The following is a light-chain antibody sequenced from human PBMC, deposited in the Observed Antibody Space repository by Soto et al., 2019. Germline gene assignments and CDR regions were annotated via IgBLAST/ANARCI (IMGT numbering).Light chain of an antibody. CDR3: SSYTSSSTLPYV. CDR2: EVS. CDR1: SSDVGGYNY. J-gene: IGLJ1*01. V-gene: IGLV2-14*01. Sequence: QSVLTQPASVSGSPGQSITISCTGTSSDVGGYNYVSWYQQHPGKAPKRMIYEVSNRPSGVSNRFSGSKSGNTAPLTISGLQAEDEADYYCSSYTSSSTLPYVFGTGTKVTVL.